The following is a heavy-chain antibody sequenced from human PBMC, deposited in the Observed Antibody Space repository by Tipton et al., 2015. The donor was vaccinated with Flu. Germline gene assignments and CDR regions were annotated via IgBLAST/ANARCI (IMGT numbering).Heavy chain of an antibody. J-gene: IGHJ4*02. CDR1: GFTFDDYA. CDR2: IRWNSGII. Sequence: SLRLSCAASGFTFDDYAMHWVRQAHGKGLEWVSGIRWNSGIIGYADSVKGRFTISRDNAKNSLYLQMNSLRAEDTALYYCAKDSEYSSSLYFDYWGQVTLVTVSS. D-gene: IGHD6-6*01. V-gene: IGHV3-9*01. CDR3: AKDSEYSSSLYFDY.